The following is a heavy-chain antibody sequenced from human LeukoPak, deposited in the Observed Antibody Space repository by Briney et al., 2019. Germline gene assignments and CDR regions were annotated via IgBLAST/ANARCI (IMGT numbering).Heavy chain of an antibody. CDR2: IKSDGSIT. D-gene: IGHD4-17*01. Sequence: PGGSLRLSCAASGFTFSSYWMHWVRQDPGKGLVWVSRIKSDGSITSYADSVKGRFTISRDNAKNTLYLQMNSLGAEDTAVYYCARDSDYGDYVYFDYWGQGTLVTVSS. V-gene: IGHV3-74*01. CDR1: GFTFSSYW. J-gene: IGHJ4*02. CDR3: ARDSDYGDYVYFDY.